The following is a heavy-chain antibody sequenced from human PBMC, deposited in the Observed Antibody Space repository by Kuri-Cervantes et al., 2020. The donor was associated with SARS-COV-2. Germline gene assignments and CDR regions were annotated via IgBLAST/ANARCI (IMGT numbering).Heavy chain of an antibody. Sequence: GESLKISCAASGFIFSTCGMHWVRQAPGKGLEWVAFIRYDGSNKYYADSVKGRFTISRDNAKNSLYLQMNSLRAEDTAVYYCARVRGDIVVVPAELYYYYYMDVWGKGTTVTVSS. CDR2: IRYDGSNK. V-gene: IGHV3-30*02. J-gene: IGHJ6*03. CDR3: ARVRGDIVVVPAELYYYYYMDV. CDR1: GFIFSTCG. D-gene: IGHD2-2*01.